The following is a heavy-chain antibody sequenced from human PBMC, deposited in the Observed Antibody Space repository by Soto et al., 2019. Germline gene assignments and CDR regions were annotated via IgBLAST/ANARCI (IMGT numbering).Heavy chain of an antibody. CDR3: AKDHHGDYPYYFDY. D-gene: IGHD4-17*01. CDR2: ISGRGDTP. Sequence: GSLRLSCAASGFTFRSYAMSWVRQAPGKGLEWVSVISGRGDTPYYADPVKGRFTISRANSKNTLYLQMNSLRAEDTAVYYCAKDHHGDYPYYFDYWGQVTPVTVSS. CDR1: GFTFRSYA. V-gene: IGHV3-23*01. J-gene: IGHJ4*02.